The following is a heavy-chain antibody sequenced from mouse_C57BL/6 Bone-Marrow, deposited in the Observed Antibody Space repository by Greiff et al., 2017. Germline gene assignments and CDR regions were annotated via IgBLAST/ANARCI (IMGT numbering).Heavy chain of an antibody. J-gene: IGHJ3*01. CDR2: FHPYNDDT. CDR1: GYTFTTYP. Sequence: QVHVKQSGAELVKPGASVKMSCKASGYTFTTYPIEWMKQNHGKSLEWIGNFHPYNDDTKYNEKFKGKATLTVEKSSSTVYLELSRLTSDDSAVYYCARKYGNYGGFAYWGQGTLVTVSA. CDR3: ARKYGNYGGFAY. V-gene: IGHV1-47*01. D-gene: IGHD2-10*02.